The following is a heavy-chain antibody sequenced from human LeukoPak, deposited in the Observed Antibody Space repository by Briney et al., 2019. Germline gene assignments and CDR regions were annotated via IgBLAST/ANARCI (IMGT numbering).Heavy chain of an antibody. CDR2: IIPIFGTA. J-gene: IGHJ2*01. V-gene: IGHV1-69*13. D-gene: IGHD3-10*01. CDR1: GYRFTTYG. Sequence: SVKVSCKASGYRFTTYGLNWVRQASGQGLEWMGGIIPIFGTANYAQKFQGRVTITADESTSTAYMELSSLRSEDTAVYYCAGFGESAHWYFDLWGRGTLVTVSS. CDR3: AGFGESAHWYFDL.